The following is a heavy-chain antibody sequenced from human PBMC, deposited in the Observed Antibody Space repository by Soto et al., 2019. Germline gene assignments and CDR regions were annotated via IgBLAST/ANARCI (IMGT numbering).Heavy chain of an antibody. D-gene: IGHD3-10*01. Sequence: QVQLVESGGGVVQPGRSLRLSCVASGFTFSNSAMHWVRQAAGKGLEWEADVSSNGKNKHYADSVKGRFTISRDNIKDTLYLQLNGLRGDDTAVYYCARDLSYYFGSGSLDSWGQGTLVTVSS. CDR1: GFTFSNSA. CDR3: ARDLSYYFGSGSLDS. J-gene: IGHJ4*02. V-gene: IGHV3-30*04. CDR2: VSSNGKNK.